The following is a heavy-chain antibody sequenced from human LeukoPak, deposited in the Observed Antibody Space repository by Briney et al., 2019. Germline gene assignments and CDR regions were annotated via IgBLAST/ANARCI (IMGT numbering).Heavy chain of an antibody. Sequence: SVKVSRKASGGTFSSYAISWVRQAPRQGLEWMGGIIPIFGTANYAQKFQGRVTITADESTSTAYMELSSLRSEDTAVYYCARDGGYSYAWDDYWGQGTLVTVSS. V-gene: IGHV1-69*13. CDR3: ARDGGYSYAWDDY. CDR1: GGTFSSYA. D-gene: IGHD5-18*01. J-gene: IGHJ4*02. CDR2: IIPIFGTA.